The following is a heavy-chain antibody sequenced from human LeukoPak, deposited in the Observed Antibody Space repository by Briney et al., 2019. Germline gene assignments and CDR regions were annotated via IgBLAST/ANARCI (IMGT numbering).Heavy chain of an antibody. Sequence: ASVKVSCKASGYTFTSYDINWVRQATGQGLEWMGWMNPNSGNTGYAQKFQGRVTMTRNTSISTAYMELSSLRSEDTAVYYCARSTSYVRRITMVRGVIPPDYWGQGTLVTVSS. CDR2: MNPNSGNT. J-gene: IGHJ4*02. V-gene: IGHV1-8*01. CDR1: GYTFTSYD. D-gene: IGHD3-10*01. CDR3: ARSTSYVRRITMVRGVIPPDY.